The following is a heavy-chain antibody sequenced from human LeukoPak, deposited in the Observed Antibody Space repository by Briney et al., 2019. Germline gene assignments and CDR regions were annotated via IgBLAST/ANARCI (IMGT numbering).Heavy chain of an antibody. Sequence: GGSLRLSCAASGFTFSNNWMTWVRQAPGKGLERVANINQDGSGKYYVDSVEGRFTISRDNAKNSLYLQMNSLRAEDTAVYYCARSGAWPGIFDYWGQGTLVTVYS. CDR3: ARSGAWPGIFDY. V-gene: IGHV3-7*01. CDR1: GFTFSNNW. D-gene: IGHD6-25*01. J-gene: IGHJ4*02. CDR2: INQDGSGK.